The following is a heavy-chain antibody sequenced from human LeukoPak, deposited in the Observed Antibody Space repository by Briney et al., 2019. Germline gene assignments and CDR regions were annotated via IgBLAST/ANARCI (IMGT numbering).Heavy chain of an antibody. CDR2: IKSKTDGGTT. CDR3: TTDSPDIVVVPAAPPASDY. J-gene: IGHJ4*02. Sequence: GGSLRLSCAASGFTFSNAWMSWVRQAPGKGLEWVGRIKSKTDGGTTDYAAPVKGRFTISRDDSKNTLYLQMNSLKTEDTAVYYCTTDSPDIVVVPAAPPASDYWGQGTLVTVSS. D-gene: IGHD2-2*01. CDR1: GFTFSNAW. V-gene: IGHV3-15*01.